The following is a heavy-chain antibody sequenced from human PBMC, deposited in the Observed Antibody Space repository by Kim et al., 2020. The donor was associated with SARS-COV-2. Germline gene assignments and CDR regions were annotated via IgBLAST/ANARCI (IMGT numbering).Heavy chain of an antibody. J-gene: IGHJ3*02. D-gene: IGHD3-9*01. CDR1: GGSISSYY. CDR3: ARRGVGYYDTLTGYYRDDAFDI. Sequence: SETLSLTCTVSGGSISSYYWSWIRQPPGKGLEWIGYIYYSGSTNDNPSLKSRVTISVDTSKNQFSLKLSSVNAADTVVYYCARRGVGYYDTLTGYYRDDAFDIWGRRTMVTVSS. V-gene: IGHV4-59*01. CDR2: IYYSGST.